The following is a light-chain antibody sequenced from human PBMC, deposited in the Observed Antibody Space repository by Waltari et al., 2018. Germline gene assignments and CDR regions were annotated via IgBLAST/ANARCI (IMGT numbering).Light chain of an antibody. Sequence: QSALTQPASVSGSLGQSIPISCLGTNTDIGNYNYVSWYQQFPGEAPRLIIYEVSNRPSRISSRFSGSKSGMTASLTISGLQADDEATYYCCSHTNIGTWVFGGGTTLTVL. CDR3: CSHTNIGTWV. CDR1: NTDIGNYNY. CDR2: EVS. V-gene: IGLV2-14*01. J-gene: IGLJ3*02.